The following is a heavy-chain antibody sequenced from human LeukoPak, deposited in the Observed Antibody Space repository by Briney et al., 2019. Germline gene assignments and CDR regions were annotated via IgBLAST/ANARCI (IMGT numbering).Heavy chain of an antibody. D-gene: IGHD2-2*01. Sequence: ASVKVSCKASGYTFTGYYMHWVRQAPGQGLEWMGRINPNSGGTNYAQKFQGRVTMTRDTSISTAYMELSRLRSDDTAVYYCARDPQGYCNSTSCYRYAFDIWGQGTMVTVSS. V-gene: IGHV1-2*06. CDR1: GYTFTGYY. CDR3: ARDPQGYCNSTSCYRYAFDI. CDR2: INPNSGGT. J-gene: IGHJ3*02.